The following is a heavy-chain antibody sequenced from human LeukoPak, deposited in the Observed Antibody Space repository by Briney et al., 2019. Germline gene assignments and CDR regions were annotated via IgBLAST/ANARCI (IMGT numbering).Heavy chain of an antibody. CDR3: ARRSLWGSYHYFDD. J-gene: IGHJ4*02. Sequence: SETLSLTCTVSGGSISSYYWSWIRQPPGKGLEWIGYIYYSGSTNYNPSLKSRVTISVDTSKNQFSLKLSSVTAADTAVYFCARRSLWGSYHYFDDWGQGTLVIVSS. CDR1: GGSISSYY. CDR2: IYYSGST. D-gene: IGHD3-16*02. V-gene: IGHV4-59*01.